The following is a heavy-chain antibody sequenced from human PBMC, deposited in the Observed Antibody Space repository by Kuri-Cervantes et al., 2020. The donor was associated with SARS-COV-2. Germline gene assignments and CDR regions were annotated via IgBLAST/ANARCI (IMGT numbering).Heavy chain of an antibody. CDR3: ARDRSRIAATGIGLFDT. J-gene: IGHJ5*02. V-gene: IGHV4-39*07. CDR2: IYYSGNT. Sequence: SDTLCLTCTVSGASIRSVSYYGGWIRQSPGKGLVLIGSIYYSGNTLYNPSLKSRLTISVDTSKKQFSLNLRSVTAAETAVYYCARDRSRIAATGIGLFDTWGQRTLVTVSS. CDR1: GASIRSVSYY. D-gene: IGHD6-13*01.